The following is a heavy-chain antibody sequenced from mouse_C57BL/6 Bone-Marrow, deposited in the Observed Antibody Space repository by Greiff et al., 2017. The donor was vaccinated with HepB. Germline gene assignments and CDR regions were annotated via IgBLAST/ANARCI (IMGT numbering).Heavy chain of an antibody. CDR3: ARGGSSSLYAMDY. CDR2: ISYDGSN. D-gene: IGHD1-1*01. Sequence: EVKLVESGPGLVKPSQSLSLTCSVTGYSITSGYYWNWIRQFPGNKLEWMGYISYDGSNNYHPSLKNRISLTRDTSKNQFFLKLNPVTTDDTATYYCARGGSSSLYAMDYWGQGTSVTVSS. V-gene: IGHV3-6*01. J-gene: IGHJ4*01. CDR1: GYSITSGYY.